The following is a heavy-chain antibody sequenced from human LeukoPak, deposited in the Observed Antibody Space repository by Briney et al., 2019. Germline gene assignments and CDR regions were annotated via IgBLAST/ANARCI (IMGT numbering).Heavy chain of an antibody. D-gene: IGHD6-19*01. J-gene: IGHJ5*02. V-gene: IGHV3-30-3*01. CDR2: ISYDGSNK. CDR1: GFTFSSYA. Sequence: GGSLRLSCAASGFTFSSYAMHWVRQAPGKGLEWVAVISYDGSNKYYADSVKGRFTISRDNSKNTLYLQMNSLRAEDTAVYYCASEEGSGWYSWFDPWGQGTLVTVSS. CDR3: ASEEGSGWYSWFDP.